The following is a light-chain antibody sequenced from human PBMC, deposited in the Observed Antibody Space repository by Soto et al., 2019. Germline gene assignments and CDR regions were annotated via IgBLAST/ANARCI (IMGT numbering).Light chain of an antibody. V-gene: IGKV1-9*01. CDR3: QQLYSNQFT. Sequence: DIQLTQSPSFLSASVGDRVTITCRASQDISNYLAWYQQKPGKAPQLLMYAASTLHSAVPSRFSCRGSGTDFTLTITPLLPEDFAKYYCQQLYSNQFTFGQGTRLDIK. J-gene: IGKJ5*01. CDR2: AAS. CDR1: QDISNY.